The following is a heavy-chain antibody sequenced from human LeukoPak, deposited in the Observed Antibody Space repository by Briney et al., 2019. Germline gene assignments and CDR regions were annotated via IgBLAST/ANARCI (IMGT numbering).Heavy chain of an antibody. J-gene: IGHJ4*02. CDR2: IYPGDSDT. CDR1: GYSFTNYL. D-gene: IGHD2-8*01. Sequence: GESLKFSGKGSGYSFTNYLIGWVRQMPGKGLEGMWIIYPGDSDTRYSPSFQGQVTFSDDKSTSTAYLQWSSLKASYTAMYYCARRYCTNGVCRYFDSWGQGTLVTVSS. V-gene: IGHV5-51*01. CDR3: ARRYCTNGVCRYFDS.